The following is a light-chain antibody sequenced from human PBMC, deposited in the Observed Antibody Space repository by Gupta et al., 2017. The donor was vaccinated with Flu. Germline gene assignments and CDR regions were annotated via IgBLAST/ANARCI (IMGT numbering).Light chain of an antibody. CDR3: QQRSNWPPKGT. CDR1: QSVSSY. CDR2: DAS. Sequence: EIVLTQSPATLSLSPGERATLSCRASQSVSSYLAWYQQKPGQAPRLLIYDASNRATGIPARFSGSGDGTDFTLTISSLEPEDFAVYYCQQRSNWPPKGTFGGGTKVEIK. J-gene: IGKJ4*01. V-gene: IGKV3-11*01.